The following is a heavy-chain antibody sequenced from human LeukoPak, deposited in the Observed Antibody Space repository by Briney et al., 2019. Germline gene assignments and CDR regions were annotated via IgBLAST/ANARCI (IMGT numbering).Heavy chain of an antibody. CDR2: ISYDGSNK. Sequence: GGSLRLSCAASGFTFSSYAMHWVRQAPGKGLEWVAVISYDGSNKYYADSVKGRFTISRDNSKNTLYLQMNSLRAEDTAVYYCAKVRFGVTARYYFDYWGQGTLVTVSS. V-gene: IGHV3-30*04. J-gene: IGHJ4*02. CDR1: GFTFSSYA. D-gene: IGHD3-10*01. CDR3: AKVRFGVTARYYFDY.